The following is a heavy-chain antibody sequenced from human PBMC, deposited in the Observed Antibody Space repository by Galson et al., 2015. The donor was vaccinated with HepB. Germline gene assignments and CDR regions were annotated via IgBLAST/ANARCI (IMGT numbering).Heavy chain of an antibody. Sequence: SLRLSCAASGFTFSEYSMNWVRQAPGKGLEWVSYINIGGTTMYYADSVKGRFTISRDKSKNSLFLQMNSLGAEDTALYYCARCRVTDSCGSPSYFDYSWHGALAPPSS. CDR2: INIGGTTM. J-gene: IGHJ4*01. CDR3: ARCRVTDSCGSPSYFDY. D-gene: IGHD3-10*01. V-gene: IGHV3-48*01. CDR1: GFTFSEYS.